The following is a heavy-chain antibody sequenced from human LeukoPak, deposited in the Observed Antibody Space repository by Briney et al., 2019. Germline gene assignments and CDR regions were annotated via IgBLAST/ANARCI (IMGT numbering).Heavy chain of an antibody. CDR2: IFVGSGNT. V-gene: IGHV1-58*01. CDR3: AAGATYYDILTVLAF. CDR1: GFTFTSSA. Sequence: SVKVSCKASGFTFTSSAVQWVRQARGQRIEWIGWIFVGSGNTNYAKKFQERVTITRDMSTSTAYMELSSLRSEDTAVYYCAAGATYYDILTVLAFWGQGTLVTVSS. J-gene: IGHJ4*02. D-gene: IGHD3-9*01.